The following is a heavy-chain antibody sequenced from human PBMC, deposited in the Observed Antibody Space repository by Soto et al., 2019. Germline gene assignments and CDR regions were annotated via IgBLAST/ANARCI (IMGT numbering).Heavy chain of an antibody. J-gene: IGHJ6*02. V-gene: IGHV3-23*01. D-gene: IGHD6-19*01. CDR3: AKDMGQWLDV. CDR1: GFTLSRSA. Sequence: GGSLRLSCAGSGFTLSRSAMSWVRQAPGKGLEWVSGISGGGGGTYYADSVKGRFTISRDISKNTVYLHMDGLRVEDTAVYYCAKDMGQWLDVWGQGTTVTVSS. CDR2: ISGGGGGT.